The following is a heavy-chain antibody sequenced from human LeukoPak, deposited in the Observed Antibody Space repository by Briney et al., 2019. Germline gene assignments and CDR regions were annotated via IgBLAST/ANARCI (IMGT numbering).Heavy chain of an antibody. CDR2: IYYSGST. V-gene: IGHV4-39*02. Sequence: SETLSLTCTVSGGSISSSSYYCGWTRQPPGKGLEWIGRIYYSGSTYYNPSLKSRVTISVATSKNQFSLKLSSVTAADTAVYYCARDWGSSGYPDYWGQGTLVTVSS. CDR3: ARDWGSSGYPDY. D-gene: IGHD3-22*01. J-gene: IGHJ4*02. CDR1: GGSISSSSYY.